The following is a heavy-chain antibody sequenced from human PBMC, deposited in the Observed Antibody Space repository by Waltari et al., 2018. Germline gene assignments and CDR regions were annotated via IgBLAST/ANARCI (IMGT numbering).Heavy chain of an antibody. Sequence: QVRLVESGGGVVQPGTSMRLSCEVSGISVSTYAMHWVRQAPGKGLEWVAVISFDGNNIYFADAVKGRFTITRDNSKSTLYLQMNSLTPEDTAIYYCTRDGHSYFYGSWSDYWGQGALVTVSS. J-gene: IGHJ4*02. CDR3: TRDGHSYFYGSWSDY. CDR2: ISFDGNNI. CDR1: GISVSTYA. D-gene: IGHD3-10*01. V-gene: IGHV3-30*17.